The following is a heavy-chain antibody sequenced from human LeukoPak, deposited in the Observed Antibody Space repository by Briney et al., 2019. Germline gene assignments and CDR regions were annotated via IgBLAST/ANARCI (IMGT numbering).Heavy chain of an antibody. CDR2: IYHSGST. J-gene: IGHJ4*02. V-gene: IGHV4-4*02. CDR3: ARVSVMAGAAYFDY. D-gene: IGHD6-19*01. CDR1: GGSISSSNW. Sequence: SETLSLTCAVSGGSISSSNWWSWVRQPPGKGLEWIGEIYHSGSTNYNPSLKSRVTISVDKSKNQFSLKLSSVTAADTAVYYCARVSVMAGAAYFDYWGQGTLVTVSS.